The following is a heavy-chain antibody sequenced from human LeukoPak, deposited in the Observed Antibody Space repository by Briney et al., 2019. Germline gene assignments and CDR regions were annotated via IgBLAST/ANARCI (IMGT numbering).Heavy chain of an antibody. Sequence: SETLSLTCAVYGGSFSGYYWSWIRQPPGKGLEWIGEINHSGSTNYNPSLKSRVTISVDTSKNQFSLKLSSVTAADTAVYYCARDAISTSCSGGSCYKYDYGMDVWGQGTTVTVSS. V-gene: IGHV4-34*01. CDR3: ARDAISTSCSGGSCYKYDYGMDV. J-gene: IGHJ6*02. D-gene: IGHD2-15*01. CDR1: GGSFSGYY. CDR2: INHSGST.